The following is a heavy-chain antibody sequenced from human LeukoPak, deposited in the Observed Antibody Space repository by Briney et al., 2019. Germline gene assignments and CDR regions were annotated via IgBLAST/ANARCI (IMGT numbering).Heavy chain of an antibody. Sequence: SETLSLTCTVSGGSITTSDFDWAWIRQPPGQGFEWIATISSSGKAYYYPSLMSRVTISVDTSKNQFSLDVTSVTAADTGLFYCARFKGGTGFDYWGRGILVIVS. CDR1: GGSITTSDFD. V-gene: IGHV4-39*01. CDR2: ISSSGKA. CDR3: ARFKGGTGFDY. D-gene: IGHD1-26*01. J-gene: IGHJ4*02.